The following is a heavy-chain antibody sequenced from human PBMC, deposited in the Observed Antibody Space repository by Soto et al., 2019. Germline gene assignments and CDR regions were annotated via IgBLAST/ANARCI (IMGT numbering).Heavy chain of an antibody. D-gene: IGHD1-26*01. Sequence: SETLSLTCTVSGGSISSGDYYWSWIRQPPGKGLEWIAYIHNTGSPYYNLSLKSRLTISIDTSKNQFSLRLSSVTAADTAVYYCARSRHSGSYFFDYWGQGILVTVS. J-gene: IGHJ4*02. CDR3: ARSRHSGSYFFDY. CDR1: GGSISSGDYY. V-gene: IGHV4-30-4*01. CDR2: IHNTGSP.